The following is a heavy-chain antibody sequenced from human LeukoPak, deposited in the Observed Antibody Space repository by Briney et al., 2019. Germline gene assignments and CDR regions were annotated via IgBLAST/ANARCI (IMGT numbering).Heavy chain of an antibody. CDR1: GFTFSNYW. CDR2: INGDGSST. J-gene: IGHJ6*02. V-gene: IGHV3-74*03. Sequence: PGGSLRLSCAASGFTFSNYWMHWVRQAPGKRLVWVSRINGDGSSTTYADSVKGRFTISRDNAKNTLYLQMNSLRAEDTAVYYCARDYGRSRDYGMDVWGQGTTVTVSS. CDR3: ARDYGRSRDYGMDV. D-gene: IGHD3-10*01.